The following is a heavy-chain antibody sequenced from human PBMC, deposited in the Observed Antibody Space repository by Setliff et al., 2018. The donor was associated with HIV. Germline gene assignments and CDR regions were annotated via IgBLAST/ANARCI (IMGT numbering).Heavy chain of an antibody. CDR1: GDTFTNYW. CDR2: IHPRDFDI. CDR3: ARLDSSGYYRSFDV. D-gene: IGHD3-22*01. J-gene: IGHJ3*01. Sequence: GESLKISCKASGDTFTNYWTARVRQMPGKGLEWMGIIHPRDFDIKYSQSFQGQVTISADKSLSTAYLQWNSLKASDTALYYCARLDSSGYYRSFDVWGQGTMVTVSS. V-gene: IGHV5-51*01.